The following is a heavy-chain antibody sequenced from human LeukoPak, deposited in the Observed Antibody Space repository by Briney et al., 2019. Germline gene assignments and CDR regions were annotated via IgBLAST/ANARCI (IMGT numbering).Heavy chain of an antibody. CDR2: INSDGSST. J-gene: IGHJ4*02. CDR1: GFTFSSYW. V-gene: IGHV3-74*01. CDR3: AKDHSVYYDSSGYYNY. D-gene: IGHD3-22*01. Sequence: GGSLRLSCAASGFTFSSYWMHWVRQAPGKGLVWVSRINSDGSSTSYADSVKGRFTISRDNSKNTLYLQMNSLRAEDTAVYYCAKDHSVYYDSSGYYNYWGQGTLVTVSS.